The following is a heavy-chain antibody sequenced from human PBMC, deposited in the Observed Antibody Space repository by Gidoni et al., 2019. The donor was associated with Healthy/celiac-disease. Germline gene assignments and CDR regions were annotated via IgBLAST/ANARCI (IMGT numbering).Heavy chain of an antibody. D-gene: IGHD1-26*01. CDR1: GYTLTELA. CDR3: ATSSWEPPCMDV. Sequence: QVQLVQSGAEVKKPGASVKVSCKVSGYTLTELAMHWVRQAPGKGLEWTGGFDPEDGETIYSQKFQGRVTMTEDTSTDTAYMELSSLRSEDTAVYYCATSSWEPPCMDVWGQGTTVTVSS. J-gene: IGHJ6*02. V-gene: IGHV1-24*01. CDR2: FDPEDGET.